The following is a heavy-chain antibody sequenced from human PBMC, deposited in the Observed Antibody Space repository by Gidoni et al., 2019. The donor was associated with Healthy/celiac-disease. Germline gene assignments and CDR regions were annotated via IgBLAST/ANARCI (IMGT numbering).Heavy chain of an antibody. J-gene: IGHJ4*02. CDR1: GFTFDDYA. V-gene: IGHV3-9*01. CDR2: ISWNSGSI. D-gene: IGHD6-19*01. CDR3: AKAPIIAVAGSTFDY. Sequence: EVQLVESGGGLVQPGRSLRLSCAASGFTFDDYAMHWVRQAPGKGLEWVSGISWNSGSIGYADSVKGRFTISRDNAKNSLYLQMNSLRAEDTALYYCAKAPIIAVAGSTFDYWGQGTLVTVSS.